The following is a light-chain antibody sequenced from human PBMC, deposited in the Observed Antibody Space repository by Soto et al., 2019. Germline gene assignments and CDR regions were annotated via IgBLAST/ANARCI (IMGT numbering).Light chain of an antibody. V-gene: IGKV1-5*01. Sequence: DIQMTQSPSTLSASVGDRVTITCRASQSISSWLAWYQQKPGKAPKLLIYDASSLESGVPSRFSGSGSGTEFTLTISSLKPDDFATYYCQQYNSYSLITFGPGTKVDIK. CDR1: QSISSW. CDR2: DAS. J-gene: IGKJ3*01. CDR3: QQYNSYSLIT.